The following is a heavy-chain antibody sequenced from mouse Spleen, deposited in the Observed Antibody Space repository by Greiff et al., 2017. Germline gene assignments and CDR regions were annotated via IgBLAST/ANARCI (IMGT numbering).Heavy chain of an antibody. CDR3: ARAGVYWYFDV. V-gene: IGHV5-9-3*01. CDR1: GFTFSSYA. J-gene: IGHJ1*01. CDR2: ISSGGSYT. Sequence: EVQGVESGGGLVKPGGSLKLSCAASGFTFSSYAMSWVRQTPEKRLEWVATISSGGSYTYYPDSVKGRFTISRDNAKNTLYLQMSSLRSEDTAMYYCARAGVYWYFDVWGAGTTVTVSS.